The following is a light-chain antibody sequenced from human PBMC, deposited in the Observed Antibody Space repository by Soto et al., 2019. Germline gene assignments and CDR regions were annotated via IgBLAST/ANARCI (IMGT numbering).Light chain of an antibody. Sequence: ELVLTQSPGPLSLSPGERATLSCRASQSVGSNFVGCYQQKTGQRPRLLLFGASSRASGSPERISGSRSGADFTLTISRLEPQDFAVYYCQEYDGAPPITFGLGTRLEIK. CDR2: GAS. V-gene: IGKV3-20*01. CDR3: QEYDGAPPIT. J-gene: IGKJ5*01. CDR1: QSVGSNF.